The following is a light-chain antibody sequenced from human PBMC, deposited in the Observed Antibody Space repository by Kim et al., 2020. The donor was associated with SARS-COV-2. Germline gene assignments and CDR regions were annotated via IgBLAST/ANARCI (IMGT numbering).Light chain of an antibody. J-gene: IGKJ2*03. CDR1: QSVSTS. CDR2: SAS. V-gene: IGKV1-39*01. Sequence: DIQMTQSPSSLSVSVGDRVTITCRTSQSVSTSLNWYQQKLGKVPSLLIYSASTLRSGVPSRFSGSGSGTNFTLNINSLHPDDFATYYCQQTYNTPRFGQGTKLEI. CDR3: QQTYNTPR.